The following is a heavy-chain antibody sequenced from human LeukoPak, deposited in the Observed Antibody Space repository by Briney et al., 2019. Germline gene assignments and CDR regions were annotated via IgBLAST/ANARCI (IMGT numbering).Heavy chain of an antibody. V-gene: IGHV3-48*03. CDR3: AGYSRIDDKDGSYFYYIDV. CDR2: ISTSGTTV. D-gene: IGHD4-11*01. CDR1: TFTFSSYE. Sequence: PGGSLRLSCAASTFTFSSYEMNWVRRAPGKGLEWISYISTSGTTVYYADSVRGRFTISRDNAKNSLHLEMTSLRAEDTAVYYCAGYSRIDDKDGSYFYYIDVWGKGTSVTVSS. J-gene: IGHJ6*03.